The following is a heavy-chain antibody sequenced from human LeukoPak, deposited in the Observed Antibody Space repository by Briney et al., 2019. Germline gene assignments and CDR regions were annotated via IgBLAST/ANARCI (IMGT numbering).Heavy chain of an antibody. CDR1: GGSISSSSYY. D-gene: IGHD6-13*01. CDR3: ARAPTIAAAGPQGDAFDI. Sequence: SETLSLTCTVSGGSISSSSYYWGWIRQPPGKGLEWIGSIYYSGSTYYNPSLKSRVTISVDTSKNQFSLKLSSVTAADTAVYYCARAPTIAAAGPQGDAFDIWGQGTMVTVSS. V-gene: IGHV4-39*07. CDR2: IYYSGST. J-gene: IGHJ3*02.